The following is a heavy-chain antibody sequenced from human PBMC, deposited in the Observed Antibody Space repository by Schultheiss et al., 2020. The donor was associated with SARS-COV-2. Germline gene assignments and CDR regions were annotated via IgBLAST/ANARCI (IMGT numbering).Heavy chain of an antibody. J-gene: IGHJ4*02. CDR1: GFTFSDYY. CDR2: ISSSGSTI. D-gene: IGHD6-13*01. V-gene: IGHV3-11*01. Sequence: GGSLRLSCAASGFTFSDYYMSWIRQAPGKGLEWVSYISSSGSTIYYADSVKGRFTISRDNAKNSLYLQMNSLRAEDTAVYYCAKCPFLQQLVNWGQGTLVTVSS. CDR3: AKCPFLQQLVN.